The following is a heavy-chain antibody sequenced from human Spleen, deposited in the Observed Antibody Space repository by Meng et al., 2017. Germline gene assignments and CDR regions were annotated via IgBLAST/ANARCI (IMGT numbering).Heavy chain of an antibody. D-gene: IGHD2-15*01. CDR3: ASGTPGRSYCDY. Sequence: QVQLVQSGAEVKKPGAPVRFSCKASGYTFGSYGICWVRQAPGQGLEWMGWFVNYVDTYPAPKFQGRVTMTTDTHTNTAFMELRSLTSDDTAVYYCASGTPGRSYCDYWGQGTLVTVSS. CDR1: GYTFGSYG. V-gene: IGHV1-18*01. CDR2: FVNYVDT. J-gene: IGHJ4*02.